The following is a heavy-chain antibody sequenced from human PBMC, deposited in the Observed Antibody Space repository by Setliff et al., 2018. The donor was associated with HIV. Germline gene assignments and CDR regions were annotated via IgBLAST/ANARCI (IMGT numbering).Heavy chain of an antibody. D-gene: IGHD7-27*01. CDR1: GYTFNNYY. J-gene: IGHJ3*02. V-gene: IGHV1-46*02. Sequence: ASVKVSCKASGYTFNNYYMHWVRQAPGQGLEWMGIINPSDNRTYYAQKFQGRVTMTTDTSTSTAYMELRSLRSDDTAVYYCASQGWGTAFDIWGQGTMVTVSS. CDR3: ASQGWGTAFDI. CDR2: INPSDNRT.